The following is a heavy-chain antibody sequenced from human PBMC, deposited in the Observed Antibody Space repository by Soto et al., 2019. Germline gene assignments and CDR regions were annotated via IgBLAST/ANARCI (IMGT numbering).Heavy chain of an antibody. V-gene: IGHV3-21*01. CDR2: ISSSSSYI. J-gene: IGHJ4*02. Sequence: PGGSLRLSCAASGFTFSSYSMNWVRQAPGKGLEWVSSISSSSSYIYYADSVKGRFTISRDSAKNSLYLQMNSLRAEDTAVYYCARDVGDTASYYFDYWGQGTLVTVSS. CDR3: ARDVGDTASYYFDY. D-gene: IGHD5-18*01. CDR1: GFTFSSYS.